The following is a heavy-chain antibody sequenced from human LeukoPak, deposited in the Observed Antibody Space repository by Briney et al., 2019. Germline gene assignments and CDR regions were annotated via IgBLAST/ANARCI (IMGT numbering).Heavy chain of an antibody. D-gene: IGHD2-21*02. CDR1: GDSLSSSY. J-gene: IGHJ4*02. Sequence: SETLSLTCCVSGDSLSSSYWSWIRQPPGKGLEWIGYIYYSGKTNYNSSLKSRVTISVNMSKNQFSLKLTSVTAADTAVYYCARYANCGGDCYVFDYWGQGTLVTVSS. V-gene: IGHV4-59*08. CDR3: ARYANCGGDCYVFDY. CDR2: IYYSGKT.